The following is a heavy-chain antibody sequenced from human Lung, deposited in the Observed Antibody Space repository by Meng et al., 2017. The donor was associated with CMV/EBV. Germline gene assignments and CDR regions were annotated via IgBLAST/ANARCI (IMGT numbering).Heavy chain of an antibody. V-gene: IGHV4-34*01. D-gene: IGHD6-13*01. CDR2: INHSGST. CDR1: GGSFSGYY. CDR3: ATIAAAERNGMDV. Sequence: SETLSLXXAVYGGSFSGYYWSRIRQPPGKGLEWIGEINHSGSTNYNPSLKSRVTISVDTSKNQFSLKLSSVTAADTAVYYCATIAAAERNGMDVWGQGTTVTVSS. J-gene: IGHJ6*02.